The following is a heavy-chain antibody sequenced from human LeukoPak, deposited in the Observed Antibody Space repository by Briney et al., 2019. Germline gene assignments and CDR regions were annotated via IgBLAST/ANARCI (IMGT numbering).Heavy chain of an antibody. Sequence: ASVKVSCKASGGTFSSYAISWVRQAPGQGLEWMGRIIPILGIANYAQKFQGRVTITADKSTSTAYMELSSLRSEDTAVYYCARDGRDGYISWSQGTLVTVSS. V-gene: IGHV1-69*04. CDR2: IIPILGIA. J-gene: IGHJ5*02. CDR1: GGTFSSYA. CDR3: ARDGRDGYIS. D-gene: IGHD5-24*01.